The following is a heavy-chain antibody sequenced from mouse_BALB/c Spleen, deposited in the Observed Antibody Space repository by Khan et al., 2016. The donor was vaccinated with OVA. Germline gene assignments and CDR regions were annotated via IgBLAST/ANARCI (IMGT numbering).Heavy chain of an antibody. V-gene: IGHV2-2*02. CDR1: GFSLTNYG. D-gene: IGHD2-4*01. CDR3: ARNYDYDEGLAY. J-gene: IGHJ3*01. CDR2: IWSGGST. Sequence: QVRLQQSGPGLVQPSQSLSITCTVSGFSLTNYGVHWVRQSPGKGLEWLGLIWSGGSTDYNAAFISRLSISKDNSKGQVFFKMNSLQANDTAIYYCARNYDYDEGLAYWGQGTLVTVSA.